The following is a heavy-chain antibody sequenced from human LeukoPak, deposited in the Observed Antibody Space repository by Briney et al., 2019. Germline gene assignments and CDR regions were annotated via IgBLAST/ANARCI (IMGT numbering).Heavy chain of an antibody. Sequence: PGRSLRLSCAASGFTFSSYGMHWVRQAPGEGLEWVAVISYDGSNKYYADSVKGRFTISRDNSKNTLYLQMNSLRAEDTAVYYCAKDGQYYYGSGSYYIPGLYYGMDVWGQGTTVTVSS. J-gene: IGHJ6*02. D-gene: IGHD3-10*01. CDR3: AKDGQYYYGSGSYYIPGLYYGMDV. CDR2: ISYDGSNK. CDR1: GFTFSSYG. V-gene: IGHV3-30*18.